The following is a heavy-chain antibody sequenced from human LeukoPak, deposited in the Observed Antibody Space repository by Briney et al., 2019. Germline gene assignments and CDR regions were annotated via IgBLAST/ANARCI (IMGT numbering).Heavy chain of an antibody. CDR2: ISAYNGNT. Sequence: ASVKASCKASGYTFTSYGISWVRQAPGQGLEWMGWISAYNGNTNYAQKLQGRVTMTTDTSTSTAYMELRSLRSDDTAVYYCAKDRGAVAGMWGDYWGQGTLVTVSS. D-gene: IGHD6-19*01. CDR1: GYTFTSYG. CDR3: AKDRGAVAGMWGDY. V-gene: IGHV1-18*01. J-gene: IGHJ4*02.